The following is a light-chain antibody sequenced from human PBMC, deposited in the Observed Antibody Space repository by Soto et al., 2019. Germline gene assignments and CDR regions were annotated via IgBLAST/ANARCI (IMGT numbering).Light chain of an antibody. CDR3: KQRTNWLT. V-gene: IGKV3-11*01. CDR2: DAS. Sequence: EIVLTQSPATLSLSPGERVTLSCRASQNVSTYLAWYQQKPGQAPRLLIYDASARATGIPARFSGSGSGTDFTLTIRSPEPEDSSVYYCKQRTNWLTFGPGTKVDIK. J-gene: IGKJ3*01. CDR1: QNVSTY.